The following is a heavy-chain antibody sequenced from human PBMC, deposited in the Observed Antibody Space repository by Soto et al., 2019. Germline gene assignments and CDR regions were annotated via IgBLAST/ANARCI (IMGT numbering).Heavy chain of an antibody. V-gene: IGHV3-15*07. Sequence: EVQLVESGGGLVKPGGSLRLSCAASGFTISNAWINWIRQAPGKGLEWVGRIKSKADGGTIDFAAPVKGRFTISGDDSKNTMYLQMNSLETEDTAVYYCTTERNYWGQGTLVTVSS. J-gene: IGHJ4*02. CDR2: IKSKADGGTI. CDR3: TTERNY. CDR1: GFTISNAW.